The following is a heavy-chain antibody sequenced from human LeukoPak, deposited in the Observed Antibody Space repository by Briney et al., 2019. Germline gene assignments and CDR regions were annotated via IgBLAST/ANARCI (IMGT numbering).Heavy chain of an antibody. CDR1: GFTFSSYS. V-gene: IGHV3-21*01. Sequence: GGSLRLSCAASGFTFSSYSMNWVRQAPGKGLEWVSSISSSSSYIYYADSVKGRFTISRDNAKNSLYLQMNSLRAEDTAVYYCAGDSIVGGTRAFDYWGQGTLVTVSS. CDR3: AGDSIVGGTRAFDY. CDR2: ISSSSSYI. J-gene: IGHJ4*02. D-gene: IGHD1-26*01.